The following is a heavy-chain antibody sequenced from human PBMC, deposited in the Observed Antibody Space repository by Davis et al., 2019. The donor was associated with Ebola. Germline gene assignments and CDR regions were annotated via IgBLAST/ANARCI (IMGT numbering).Heavy chain of an antibody. Sequence: GESLKISCKGSGYSFTSYWIGWVRQIPGKGLEWMGRIDPSDSYTNYSPSFQGHVTISADKSISTAYLQWSSLKASDTAMYYCARRSTAIRNYGMDVWGQGTTVTVSS. CDR2: IDPSDSYT. CDR1: GYSFTSYW. J-gene: IGHJ6*02. V-gene: IGHV5-10-1*01. CDR3: ARRSTAIRNYGMDV. D-gene: IGHD2-2*02.